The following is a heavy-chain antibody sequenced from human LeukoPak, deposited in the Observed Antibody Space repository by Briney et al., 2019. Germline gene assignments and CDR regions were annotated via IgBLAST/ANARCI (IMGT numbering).Heavy chain of an antibody. J-gene: IGHJ4*02. V-gene: IGHV3-21*01. CDR1: GFTFSSYS. CDR3: AREFYRGYSFGYVSEPDPFDY. CDR2: ISSDSSYT. Sequence: GGSLRLSCAASGFTFSSYSMNWVRQAPGKGLEWVSSISSDSSYTDYADSLKGRFTISRDNAKNSLYLQMNSLKVEDTAVYYCAREFYRGYSFGYVSEPDPFDYWGQGTLVTVSS. D-gene: IGHD5-18*01.